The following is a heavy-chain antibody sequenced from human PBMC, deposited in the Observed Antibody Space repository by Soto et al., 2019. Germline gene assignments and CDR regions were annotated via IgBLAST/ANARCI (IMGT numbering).Heavy chain of an antibody. CDR3: ARGRRDCSGGSCSYWFDP. V-gene: IGHV1-8*01. CDR1: GYTFASCD. CDR2: MNPNSGNT. Sequence: ASVEVSCKASGYTFASCDISWVRQATGQGLEWMGWMNPNSGNTGYAQKFQGRVTMTRNTSISTAYMELSSLRSEDTAVYYCARGRRDCSGGSCSYWFDPWGQGTPVTVSS. D-gene: IGHD2-15*01. J-gene: IGHJ5*02.